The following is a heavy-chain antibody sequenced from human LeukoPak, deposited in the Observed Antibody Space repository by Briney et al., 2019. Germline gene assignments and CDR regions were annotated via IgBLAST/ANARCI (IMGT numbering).Heavy chain of an antibody. V-gene: IGHV4-61*01. Sequence: SETLSLTCTVSGGSISSRSYYWSWIRQPPGKGLEWIGYIYNSGNTNYNPSLKSRVTISIDTSKNQFSLRLSSVTAADTAVYHCARIGIVVVTPYFEYWGQGTLVTVSS. CDR3: ARIGIVVVTPYFEY. J-gene: IGHJ4*02. CDR2: IYNSGNT. D-gene: IGHD2-21*02. CDR1: GGSISSRSYY.